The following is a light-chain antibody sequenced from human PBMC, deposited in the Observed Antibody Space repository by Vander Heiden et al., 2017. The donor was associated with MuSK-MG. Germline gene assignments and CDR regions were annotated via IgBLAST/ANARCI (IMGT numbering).Light chain of an antibody. V-gene: IGKV2D-29*02. J-gene: IGKJ5*01. CDR1: QSLLNSDGKTY. CDR3: MQSIQVPIT. Sequence: DIVLTLFLLSLSVTPGQSASVSCKSSQSLLNSDGKTYLYWYLQKPDQSPQLLIYEVSNRFSGVPDRFSGSGSGTDFTLKISRVEAEDVGVYYCMQSIQVPITFGQGTRLEIK. CDR2: EVS.